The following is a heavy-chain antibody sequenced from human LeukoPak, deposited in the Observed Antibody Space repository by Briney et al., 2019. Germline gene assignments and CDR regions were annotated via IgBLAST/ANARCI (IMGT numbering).Heavy chain of an antibody. J-gene: IGHJ4*02. V-gene: IGHV1-18*01. Sequence: ASVKVSCKASGYTFSNFGISWVRQAPGQGLEWMGWVSGNNDNPNYGQKFQGRFTVTTDSSTSTAYMELRNLRSDDTAVYYCARDGTSTDDYWGQGTLVTVSS. D-gene: IGHD2-2*01. CDR2: VSGNNDNP. CDR1: GYTFSNFG. CDR3: ARDGTSTDDY.